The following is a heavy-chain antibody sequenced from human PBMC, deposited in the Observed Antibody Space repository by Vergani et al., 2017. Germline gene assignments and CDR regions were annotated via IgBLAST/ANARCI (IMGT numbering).Heavy chain of an antibody. V-gene: IGHV3-7*01. CDR1: GFTFSSYW. D-gene: IGHD3-16*01. Sequence: EVQLVESGGGLVQPGGSLRLSCAASGFTFSSYWMSWVRQAPGKGLEWVANIKQDGSEKYFADSVKGRFTISRDNPKNTLYLQMNFLRAEDTAVYYCTRESVPLDYYYYMDVWGKGTTVTVSS. CDR3: TRESVPLDYYYYMDV. CDR2: IKQDGSEK. J-gene: IGHJ6*03.